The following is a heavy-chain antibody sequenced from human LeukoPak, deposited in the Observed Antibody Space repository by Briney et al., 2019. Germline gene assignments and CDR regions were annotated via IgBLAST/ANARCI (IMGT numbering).Heavy chain of an antibody. CDR3: AKAIYSGSYYGLYFQH. Sequence: GGSLRLSCAASGFTFSTYGMHWVRQAPGKGLEWVAVISYDGSNKYYADSVKGRFTISRDNSKNTLYLQMNSLRAEDTAVYYCAKAIYSGSYYGLYFQHWGQSTLVTVSS. CDR1: GFTFSTYG. D-gene: IGHD1-26*01. V-gene: IGHV3-30*18. J-gene: IGHJ1*01. CDR2: ISYDGSNK.